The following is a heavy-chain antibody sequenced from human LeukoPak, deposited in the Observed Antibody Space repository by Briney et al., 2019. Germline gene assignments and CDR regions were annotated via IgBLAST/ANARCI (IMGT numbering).Heavy chain of an antibody. CDR2: IIAYNGNT. D-gene: IGHD2-2*01. J-gene: IGHJ4*02. CDR3: ARDDRYCSSTSCYAGAY. Sequence: ASVKVSCKASGYTFTSYGISWVRQAPGQGLEWMGWIIAYNGNTNYAQKLQGRVTMTTDTSTSTAYMELRSLRSDDTAVYYCARDDRYCSSTSCYAGAYWGQGTLVTVSS. V-gene: IGHV1-18*01. CDR1: GYTFTSYG.